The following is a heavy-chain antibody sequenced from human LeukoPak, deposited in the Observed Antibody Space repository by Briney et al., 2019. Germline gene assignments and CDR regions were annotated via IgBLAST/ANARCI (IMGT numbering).Heavy chain of an antibody. J-gene: IGHJ3*02. CDR2: IYYSGST. D-gene: IGHD3-16*01. V-gene: IGHV4-30-4*08. CDR1: GGSISSGGYY. CDR3: ARGASRGSHAFDI. Sequence: SQTLSLTCTVSGGSISSGGYYWSWLRQPPGKGLEGIGYIYYSGSTYYNPSLKSRVTISVDTSKNQFSLKLSSVTAADTAVYYCARGASRGSHAFDIWGQGTMVTVSS.